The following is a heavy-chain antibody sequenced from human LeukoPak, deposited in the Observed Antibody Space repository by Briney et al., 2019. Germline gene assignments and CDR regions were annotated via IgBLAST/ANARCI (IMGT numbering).Heavy chain of an antibody. D-gene: IGHD3-3*01. V-gene: IGHV4-59*01. J-gene: IGHJ5*02. CDR3: ARGSIFGVATNWFDP. Sequence: PSETVSLTCTVCGGSISSSYWSWIRQPPGKGLEWIGYIYYSGSTNYNPSLKSRVIISVDTSKNQFSLKLSSVTAADTAVYYCARGSIFGVATNWFDPWGQGTLVTVSS. CDR2: IYYSGST. CDR1: GGSISSSY.